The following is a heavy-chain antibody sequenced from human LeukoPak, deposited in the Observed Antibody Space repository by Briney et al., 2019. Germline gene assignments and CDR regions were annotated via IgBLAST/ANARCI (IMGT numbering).Heavy chain of an antibody. D-gene: IGHD6-19*01. Sequence: PSQTLSLTCTVSGDSISSGTYYWSWIRQPAGKGLEWIGRIDASGNPNYNPSLRSRLTMSVDTSKNQFSLKLNSVTAADTAVYFCVTTGHSSGWQFDYWGQGTLVAVSS. J-gene: IGHJ4*02. CDR1: GDSISSGTYY. CDR3: VTTGHSSGWQFDY. CDR2: IDASGNP. V-gene: IGHV4-61*02.